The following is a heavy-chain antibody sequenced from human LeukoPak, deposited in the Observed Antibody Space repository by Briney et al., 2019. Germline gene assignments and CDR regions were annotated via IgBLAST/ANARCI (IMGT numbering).Heavy chain of an antibody. J-gene: IGHJ4*02. D-gene: IGHD3-10*01. CDR3: AKWRGGTMVYFDY. Sequence: GESLRLSCAASGFTFSSYAMTWVRQAPGKGLEWVSAISGSGHNTYYADSVKGRFTISRDNSKNTVYLQMNSLRAEDTALYYCAKWRGGTMVYFDYWCQGTLVTVSS. V-gene: IGHV3-23*01. CDR1: GFTFSSYA. CDR2: ISGSGHNT.